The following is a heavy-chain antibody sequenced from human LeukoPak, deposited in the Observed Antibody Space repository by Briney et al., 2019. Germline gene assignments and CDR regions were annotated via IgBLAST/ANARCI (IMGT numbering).Heavy chain of an antibody. V-gene: IGHV3-21*01. CDR1: GFTFSSYS. CDR3: ARKIGDYKFDY. CDR2: IISSSGYI. Sequence: KPGGSLRLSCAASGFTFSSYSMNWVRQAPGKGLEWVSSIISSSGYIYYADSAKGRFTISRDNAKNSLYLQMSSLRAEDTAVYYCARKIGDYKFDYWGQGTLVTVSS. D-gene: IGHD4-17*01. J-gene: IGHJ4*02.